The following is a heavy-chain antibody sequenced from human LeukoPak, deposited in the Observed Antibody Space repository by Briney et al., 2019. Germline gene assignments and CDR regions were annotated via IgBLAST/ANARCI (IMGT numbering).Heavy chain of an antibody. CDR1: GGSFSGYY. CDR3: ARGIAAADY. Sequence: SETLSLTCAVYGGSFSGYYWSWIRQPPGKGLEWIGEINHSGSTNYNPSLKSRVIISVDTSKNQFSLKLSSVTAADTAVYYCARGIAAADYWGQGTLVTVSS. D-gene: IGHD6-13*01. J-gene: IGHJ4*02. V-gene: IGHV4-34*01. CDR2: INHSGST.